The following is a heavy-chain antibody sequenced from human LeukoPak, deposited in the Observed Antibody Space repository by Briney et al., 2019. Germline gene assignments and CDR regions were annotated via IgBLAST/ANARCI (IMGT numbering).Heavy chain of an antibody. CDR3: ARDYFRYYGSGSYGPFDY. Sequence: PGGSLRLSCAASGFTFSSYGMHWVRQAPGKGLEWVAVIWYDGSNKYYAGSVKGRFTISRDNSKNTLYLQMNSLRAEDTAVYYCARDYFRYYGSGSYGPFDYWGQGTLVTVSS. CDR1: GFTFSSYG. D-gene: IGHD3-10*01. V-gene: IGHV3-33*01. CDR2: IWYDGSNK. J-gene: IGHJ4*02.